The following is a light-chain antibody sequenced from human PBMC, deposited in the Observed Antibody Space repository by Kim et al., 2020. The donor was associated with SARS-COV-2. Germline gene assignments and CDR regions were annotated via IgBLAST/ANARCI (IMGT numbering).Light chain of an antibody. J-gene: IGKJ2*01. CDR1: QSVGSSL. V-gene: IGKV3-20*01. CDR2: EAF. Sequence: EIVLTQSPGTLSLSPGERATLSCRASQSVGSSLLAWYQQKPGQAPRLLIYEAFKRVAGIPDRFSGSGSGTDFTLTISRPEPEDFAMYYCQQYSSTPYTFGQGTKLEIK. CDR3: QQYSSTPYT.